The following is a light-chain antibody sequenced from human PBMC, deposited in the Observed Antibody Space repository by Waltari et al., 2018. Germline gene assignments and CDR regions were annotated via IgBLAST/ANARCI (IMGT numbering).Light chain of an antibody. CDR3: QQYDVWPLT. CDR1: QSIGSA. V-gene: IGKV3D-15*01. CDR2: GAS. J-gene: IGKJ4*01. Sequence: EIELPQSPATLSVSPGESATLTCWASQSIGSALAWYQQKPGQVPRLLFYGASTRATGIPARFSGSGSGTDFTLTISGLQSEDFADYYCQQYDVWPLTFGGGTKVHIK.